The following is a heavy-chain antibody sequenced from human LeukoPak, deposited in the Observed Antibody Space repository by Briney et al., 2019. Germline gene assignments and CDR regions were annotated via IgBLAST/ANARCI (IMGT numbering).Heavy chain of an antibody. CDR2: INYSGST. D-gene: IGHD6-13*01. V-gene: IGHV4-59*01. CDR1: GGSISDYY. CDR3: ARVGSSSWFSYYYGMDV. Sequence: SETLSLTCTVTGGSISDYYWSWIRQPPGKGLEWIGYINYSGSTNYNPSLKSRVTISVDTSKNQFSLKLSSVTAADTAVYYCARVGSSSWFSYYYGMDVWGQGTTVTVSS. J-gene: IGHJ6*02.